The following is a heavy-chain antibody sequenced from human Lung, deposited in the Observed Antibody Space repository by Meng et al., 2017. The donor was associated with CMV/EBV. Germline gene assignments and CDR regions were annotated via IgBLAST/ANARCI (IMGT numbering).Heavy chain of an antibody. J-gene: IGHJ4*02. CDR3: ARSLFDSNGPFDY. V-gene: IGHV3-48*04. CDR1: GFTFSSYT. CDR2: ISNSDSAK. D-gene: IGHD3-22*01. Sequence: GGSLRLSCAASGFTFSSYTMNWVRQAPGKGLEWVSYISNSDSAKYYGDSLRGRFTISRDNAKNSLYLQMNSLRAYDTAMYYCARSLFDSNGPFDYWGQGTVVTVSS.